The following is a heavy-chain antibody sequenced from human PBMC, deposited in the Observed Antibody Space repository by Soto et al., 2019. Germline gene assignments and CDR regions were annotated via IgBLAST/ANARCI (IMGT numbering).Heavy chain of an antibody. CDR3: ARREPHGGSSWYRSYYYYYYGMDV. Sequence: SETLSLTCTVSGGSISSSSYYWGWIRQPPGKGLEWIGSIYYSGSTYYNPSLKSRVTISVDTSKNQFSLKLSSVTAADTAVYYCARREPHGGSSWYRSYYYYYYGMDVWGQGTTVTVSS. J-gene: IGHJ6*02. D-gene: IGHD6-13*01. V-gene: IGHV4-39*01. CDR2: IYYSGST. CDR1: GGSISSSSYY.